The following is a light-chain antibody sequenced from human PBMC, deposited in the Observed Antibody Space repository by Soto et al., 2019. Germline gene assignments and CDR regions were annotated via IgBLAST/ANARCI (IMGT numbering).Light chain of an antibody. CDR2: NNN. CDR3: AAWDDSLNGLYV. V-gene: IGLV1-44*01. Sequence: QSVLTQPPSASGTPGQRVTISCSGSSSSIGKNSVNWYQQFPGTAPKLLIYNNNQRPSGVPDRFSGSKSGTSASLAISGLQSEDEADYSCAAWDDSLNGLYVFGTGTKLTVL. J-gene: IGLJ1*01. CDR1: SSSIGKNS.